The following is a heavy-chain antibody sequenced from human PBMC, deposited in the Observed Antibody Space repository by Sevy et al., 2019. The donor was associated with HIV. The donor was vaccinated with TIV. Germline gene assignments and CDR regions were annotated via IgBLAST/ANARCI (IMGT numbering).Heavy chain of an antibody. V-gene: IGHV1-18*01. CDR2: ISTYSGET. D-gene: IGHD3-22*01. CDR3: ARDSDGSGHYYADYFDY. Sequence: ASVKVSCKASGYTFTTYPIGWVRQAPGQGLEWMGWISTYSGETRDAQKFQGRATMTTDTSTSTAYLELRSLRSDDTAVYYCARDSDGSGHYYADYFDYWGQGTLVAVSS. CDR1: GYTFTTYP. J-gene: IGHJ4*02.